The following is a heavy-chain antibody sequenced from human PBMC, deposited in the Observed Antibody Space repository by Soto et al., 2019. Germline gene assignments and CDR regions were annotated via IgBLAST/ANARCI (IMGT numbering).Heavy chain of an antibody. CDR1: GYTFSGHW. Sequence: GESLKISCKTSGYTFSGHWISWVRQVPGKGLQWMGNIDPGDSYINYTPAFRGHVTFSVDKSNSTAYLHWRSLGPSDTAIYYCARHGAAIWLGYWGQGTLVTVSS. CDR2: IDPGDSYI. CDR3: ARHGAAIWLGY. J-gene: IGHJ4*02. D-gene: IGHD6-19*01. V-gene: IGHV5-10-1*01.